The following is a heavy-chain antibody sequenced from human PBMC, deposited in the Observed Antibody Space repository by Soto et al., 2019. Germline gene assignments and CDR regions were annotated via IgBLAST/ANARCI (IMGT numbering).Heavy chain of an antibody. CDR1: GGSISSGGYF. V-gene: IGHV4-39*07. Sequence: SETLSLTCSVSGGSISSGGYFYSWIRQHPGQGLEWIGSIYYSGRTYYNASLKSRVSISVDTSKNQFSLRLTSVIAADTAVYYCARDMPYGAGSLAGCDYWGQGIRVTVSS. J-gene: IGHJ4*02. CDR3: ARDMPYGAGSLAGCDY. D-gene: IGHD1-26*01. CDR2: IYYSGRT.